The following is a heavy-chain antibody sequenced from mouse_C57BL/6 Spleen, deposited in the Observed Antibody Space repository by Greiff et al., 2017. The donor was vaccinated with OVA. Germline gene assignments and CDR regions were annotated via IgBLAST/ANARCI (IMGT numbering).Heavy chain of an antibody. D-gene: IGHD1-1*01. J-gene: IGHJ2*01. Sequence: VQLQQSGPELVKPGASVKISCKASGYTFTDYYMNWVKQSHGKSLEWIGDINPNNGGTSYNQKFKGKATLTVDKSSSTAYMELRSLTSEDSAVYYCASSFATVVSFDYWGQGTTLTVSS. CDR3: ASSFATVVSFDY. CDR2: INPNNGGT. CDR1: GYTFTDYY. V-gene: IGHV1-26*01.